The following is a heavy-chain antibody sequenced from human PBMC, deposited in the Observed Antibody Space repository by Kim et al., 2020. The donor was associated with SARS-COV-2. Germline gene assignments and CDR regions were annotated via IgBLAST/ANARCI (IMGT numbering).Heavy chain of an antibody. D-gene: IGHD3-10*01. CDR3: ARLEGSTYLDY. J-gene: IGHJ4*02. V-gene: IGHV3-7*01. CDR2: K. Sequence: KYCVDSLRGRFAISRDNAENSLYLQMNTLRAEDTALYYCARLEGSTYLDYWGQGTLVTVSP.